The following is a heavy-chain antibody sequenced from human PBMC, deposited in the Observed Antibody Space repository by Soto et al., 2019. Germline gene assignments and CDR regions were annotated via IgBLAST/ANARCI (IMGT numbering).Heavy chain of an antibody. CDR3: ARGVLTMDV. V-gene: IGHV4-34*01. Sequence: PSETLSLTCAVYGGSFSGYYWSWIRQPPGQGLEWIGEINHSGSTNYNPSLKSRVTISVDTSKNQFSLKLSSVTAADTAVYYCARGVLTMDVWGQGTTVTVSS. J-gene: IGHJ6*02. CDR2: INHSGST. D-gene: IGHD3-16*01. CDR1: GGSFSGYY.